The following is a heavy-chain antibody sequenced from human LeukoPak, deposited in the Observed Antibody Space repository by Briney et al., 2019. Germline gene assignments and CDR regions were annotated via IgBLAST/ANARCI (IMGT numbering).Heavy chain of an antibody. CDR1: GGTFSSYA. D-gene: IGHD5-12*01. V-gene: IGHV1-69*13. J-gene: IGHJ6*02. CDR2: IIPIFGTA. Sequence: ASVKVSCKASGGTFSSYAISWVRQAPGQGLEWMGGIIPIFGTANYAQKFQGRVTITADESTSTAYMELSSLRSGDTAVYYCARARRKWQTAYYYYYGMDVWGQGTTVTVSS. CDR3: ARARRKWQTAYYYYYGMDV.